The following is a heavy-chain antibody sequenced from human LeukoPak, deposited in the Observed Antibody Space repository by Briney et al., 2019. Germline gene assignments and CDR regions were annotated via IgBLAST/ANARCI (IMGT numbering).Heavy chain of an antibody. V-gene: IGHV3-30*04. CDR3: ARDRDSSGWFDY. Sequence: GGSLRLSCAASGFTFSSYAMHWVRQAPGKGLERVAVISYDGSNKYYADSVKGRFTISRDNSKNTLYLQMNSLRAEDTGVYYCARDRDSSGWFDYGGQGTLVTVSS. CDR1: GFTFSSYA. J-gene: IGHJ4*02. D-gene: IGHD6-19*01. CDR2: ISYDGSNK.